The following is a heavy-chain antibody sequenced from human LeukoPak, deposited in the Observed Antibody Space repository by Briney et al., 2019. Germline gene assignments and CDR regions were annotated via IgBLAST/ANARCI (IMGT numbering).Heavy chain of an antibody. D-gene: IGHD3-16*01. V-gene: IGHV3-66*01. Sequence: GGSLRLSCAASGFIVSSNYMSWVRQAPGKGLEWVSVIHSGGSTYYADSVKGRFTISRDNSKNTLYLQMNSLRAEDTAVYYCARDGGAFDIWGQGTMVTVSS. J-gene: IGHJ3*02. CDR3: ARDGGAFDI. CDR2: IHSGGST. CDR1: GFIVSSNY.